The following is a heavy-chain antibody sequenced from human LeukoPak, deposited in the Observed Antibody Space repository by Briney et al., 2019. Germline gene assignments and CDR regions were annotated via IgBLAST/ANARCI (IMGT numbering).Heavy chain of an antibody. V-gene: IGHV3-30-3*01. CDR3: ARDANIVVVTAIEDYYYGMDV. Sequence: PGGSLRLSCAASGFTFSSYAMHWVRQAPGKGLEWVAVISYDGSNKYYADSVKGRFTISRDNSKNTLYLQMNSLRAEDTAVYYCARDANIVVVTAIEDYYYGMDVWGQGTTVTVSS. CDR1: GFTFSSYA. CDR2: ISYDGSNK. D-gene: IGHD2-21*02. J-gene: IGHJ6*02.